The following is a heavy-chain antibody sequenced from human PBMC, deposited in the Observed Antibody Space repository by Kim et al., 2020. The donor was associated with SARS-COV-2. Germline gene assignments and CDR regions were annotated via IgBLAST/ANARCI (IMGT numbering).Heavy chain of an antibody. Sequence: GGSLRLSCAASGFTFSSYAMSWVRQAPGKGLEWVSAISGSGGSTYYADSVKGRFTISRDNSKNTLYLQMNSLRAEDTAVYYCATDDRSGYYQVQAEYFQHWGQGTLVTVSS. V-gene: IGHV3-23*01. J-gene: IGHJ1*01. CDR2: ISGSGGST. CDR3: ATDDRSGYYQVQAEYFQH. D-gene: IGHD3-22*01. CDR1: GFTFSSYA.